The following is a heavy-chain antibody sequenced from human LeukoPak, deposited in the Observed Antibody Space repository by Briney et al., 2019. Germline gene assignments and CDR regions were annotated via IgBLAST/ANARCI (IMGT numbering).Heavy chain of an antibody. D-gene: IGHD6-13*01. CDR1: GGSFSGYY. CDR2: INHSGST. CDR3: ARLRPEAAGTYYYYYYMDV. J-gene: IGHJ6*03. V-gene: IGHV4-34*01. Sequence: SGTLSLTCAVYGGSFSGYYWSWIRQPPGKGLEWIGEINHSGSTNYNPSLKSRVTISVDTSKNQFSLKLSSVTAADTAVYYCARLRPEAAGTYYYYYYMDVWGKGTTVTISS.